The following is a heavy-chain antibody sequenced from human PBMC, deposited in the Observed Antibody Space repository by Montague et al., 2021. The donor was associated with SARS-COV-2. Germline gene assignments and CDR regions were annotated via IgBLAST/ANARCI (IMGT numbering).Heavy chain of an antibody. CDR1: GFPFNTGYA. V-gene: IGHV3-23*01. J-gene: IGHJ4*02. Sequence: FRRLSCAASGFPFNTGYAMSWIRQAPGKGLEWVSAIGSRSGSTYYAESVKGRFTVSSDSSLNMVHLQMNSLRVEDTGVYYCANYHDNTGYYGAFDNWGQGTLVTVSS. CDR3: ANYHDNTGYYGAFDN. D-gene: IGHD3-22*01. CDR2: IGSRSGST.